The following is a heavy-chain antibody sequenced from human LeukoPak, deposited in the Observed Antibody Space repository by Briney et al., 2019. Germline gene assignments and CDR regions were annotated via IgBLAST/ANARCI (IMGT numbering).Heavy chain of an antibody. J-gene: IGHJ4*02. V-gene: IGHV1-46*01. CDR3: ASHSSGWQQTYFDY. Sequence: ASVKVSCKASGYTFTSYYMHWVRQAPGQGLEWMGRINLSGGTTTYAQKFQGRVTMTRDTSTSTVHMELSSLRSEDTAAYYCASHSSGWQQTYFDYWGQGTLVTVSS. CDR1: GYTFTSYY. CDR2: INLSGGTT. D-gene: IGHD6-19*01.